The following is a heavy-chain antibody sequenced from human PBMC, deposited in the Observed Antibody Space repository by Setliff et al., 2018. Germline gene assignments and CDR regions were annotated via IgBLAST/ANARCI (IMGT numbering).Heavy chain of an antibody. D-gene: IGHD6-13*01. Sequence: PGGSLRLPCAASGFTFSTFGFHWVRQAPGKGLEWVAFVRFDGSNKEYADSVKGRFTLSRDNLKNTLYLQMNSLRVEDTAVYYCARDLGIAALGTYLDYWGLGTLVTVSS. CDR2: VRFDGSNK. CDR1: GFTFSTFG. CDR3: ARDLGIAALGTYLDY. V-gene: IGHV3-30*02. J-gene: IGHJ4*02.